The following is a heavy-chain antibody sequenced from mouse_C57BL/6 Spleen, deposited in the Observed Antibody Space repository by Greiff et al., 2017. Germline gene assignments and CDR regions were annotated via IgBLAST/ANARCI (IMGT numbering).Heavy chain of an antibody. CDR3: AGGGCYGSSYPHWYFDV. D-gene: IGHD1-1*01. Sequence: VQLKESGAELARPGASVKLSCKASGYTFTSYGISWVKQRTGQGLAWIGEIYPRSGNTYYNEKFKGKATLTADKSSSTAYMELRSLTSAASAVYFCAGGGCYGSSYPHWYFDVWGTGTTVTVSS. CDR2: IYPRSGNT. V-gene: IGHV1-81*01. J-gene: IGHJ1*03. CDR1: GYTFTSYG.